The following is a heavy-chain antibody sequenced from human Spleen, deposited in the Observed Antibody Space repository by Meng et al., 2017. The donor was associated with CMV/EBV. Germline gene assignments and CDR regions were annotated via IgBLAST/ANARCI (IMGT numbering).Heavy chain of an antibody. CDR1: GYSFTSYW. D-gene: IGHD1-26*01. CDR2: IYPRDSES. J-gene: IGHJ2*01. V-gene: IGHV5-51*01. Sequence: SGYSFTSYWIGWVRQMPGKGLEWMAIIYPRDSESTYSPSFQGQVTISVDKSIDTAYLQWSSLRASDTATYYCVTPYPETATWFFHFWGRGTLVTVSS. CDR3: VTPYPETATWFFHF.